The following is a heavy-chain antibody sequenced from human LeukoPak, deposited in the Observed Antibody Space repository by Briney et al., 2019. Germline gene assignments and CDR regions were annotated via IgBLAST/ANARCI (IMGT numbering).Heavy chain of an antibody. J-gene: IGHJ4*02. D-gene: IGHD5-12*01. CDR2: VSGSGGST. Sequence: PGGSLRLSCAASGFTFSSYAMSWVRQAPGKGLEWVSAVSGSGGSTYHADSVKGRFTISRDNSKNTLYLQMNSLRAEDTAVYHCAKGGSGYDQYYFDYWGQGTLVTVSS. CDR1: GFTFSSYA. V-gene: IGHV3-23*01. CDR3: AKGGSGYDQYYFDY.